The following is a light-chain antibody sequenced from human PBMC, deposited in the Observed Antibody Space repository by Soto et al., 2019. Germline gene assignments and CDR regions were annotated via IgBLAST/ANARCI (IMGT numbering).Light chain of an antibody. CDR1: SSDVGGYDY. V-gene: IGLV2-14*01. CDR2: EVS. Sequence: GASSDVGGYDYVSWYQLHPGKAPKLMVFEVSNRPSGVSYRFSGSKSGNTASLTISGLQAEDEADYFCSSYSISTAYLFGTGTKVTV. CDR3: SSYSISTAYL. J-gene: IGLJ1*01.